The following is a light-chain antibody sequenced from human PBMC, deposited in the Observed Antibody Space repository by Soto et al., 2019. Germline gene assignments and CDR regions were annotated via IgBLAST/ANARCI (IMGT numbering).Light chain of an antibody. CDR3: QSYDTSPV. J-gene: IGLJ3*02. Sequence: QLVLTQPPSVSGAPGQRVTISCTGSRSNLGANYAVHWYQQLPGTAPKLLIYDNTNRPSGVPDRFSGSKSGTSASLAITGLQAEDEAYYYCQSYDTSPVFGGGTKLTVL. CDR1: RSNLGANYA. V-gene: IGLV1-40*01. CDR2: DNT.